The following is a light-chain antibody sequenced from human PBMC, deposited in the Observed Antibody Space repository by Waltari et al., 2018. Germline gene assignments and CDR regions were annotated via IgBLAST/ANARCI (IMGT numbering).Light chain of an antibody. CDR1: QSVSRY. J-gene: IGKJ1*01. Sequence: PSGRASQSVSRYLAWYQLRPGQAPRLLIYHTSIRATGIPDRFSGSGSGTDFTLTINRLEPEDFAVYYCQKYDSLPATFGQGTKVEIK. V-gene: IGKV3-20*01. CDR3: QKYDSLPAT. CDR2: HTS.